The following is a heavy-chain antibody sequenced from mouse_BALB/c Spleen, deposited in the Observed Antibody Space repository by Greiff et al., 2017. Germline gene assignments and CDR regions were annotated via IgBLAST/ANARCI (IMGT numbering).Heavy chain of an antibody. V-gene: IGHV5-15*02. CDR2: ISNLAYSI. CDR3: AREEYDTWFAY. J-gene: IGHJ3*01. Sequence: EVQGVESGGGLVQPGGSRKLSCAASGFTFSDYGMAWVRQAPGKGPEWVAFISNLAYSIYYADTVTGRFTISRENAKNTLYLEMSSLRSEDTAMYYCAREEYDTWFAYWGQGTLVTVSA. CDR1: GFTFSDYG. D-gene: IGHD2-12*01.